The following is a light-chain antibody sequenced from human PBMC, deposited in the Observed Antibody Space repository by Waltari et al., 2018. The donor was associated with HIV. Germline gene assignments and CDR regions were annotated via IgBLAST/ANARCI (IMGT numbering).Light chain of an antibody. CDR1: SSNIGNAN. Sequence: QSVLTQPPSASGTPGQTVTLSCSGGSSNIGNANVYWYQQLPGMTPKLLIYKNYVRPSGVHDRFAGSKSGTSASLAISGLRSEDEADYYCVGWDSSLSAYVFGAGTKVTVL. J-gene: IGLJ1*01. CDR2: KNY. CDR3: VGWDSSLSAYV. V-gene: IGLV1-47*01.